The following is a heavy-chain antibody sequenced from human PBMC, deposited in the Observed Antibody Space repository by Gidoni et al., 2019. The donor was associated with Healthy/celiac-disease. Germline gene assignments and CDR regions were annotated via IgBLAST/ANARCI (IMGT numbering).Heavy chain of an antibody. V-gene: IGHV3-21*01. CDR3: ARDGDDSSGYYPG. J-gene: IGHJ4*02. CDR2: ISSSSSYI. CDR1: GFTFSSYS. Sequence: EVQLVESGGGLVKPGGSLRLSCAASGFTFSSYSMNWVRQARGKGLEWVSSISSSSSYIYYADSVKGRFTISRDNAKNSLYLQMNSLRAEDTAVYYCARDGDDSSGYYPGWGQGTLVTVSS. D-gene: IGHD3-22*01.